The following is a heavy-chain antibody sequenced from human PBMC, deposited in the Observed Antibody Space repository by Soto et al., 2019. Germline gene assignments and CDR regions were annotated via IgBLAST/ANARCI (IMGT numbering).Heavy chain of an antibody. CDR1: GFTFSSYA. V-gene: IGHV3-23*01. J-gene: IGHJ4*02. Sequence: EVQLLESGGGLVQPGGSLRLSCAASGFTFSSYAMSWVRQAPGKGLEWVSAISGSGGSTYYADSVKGRFIISRDNSKNTLYLQMNSLRAEDTAVYYCAKDMWSGYQGREDYWGQGTLVTVSS. CDR2: ISGSGGST. CDR3: AKDMWSGYQGREDY. D-gene: IGHD3-3*01.